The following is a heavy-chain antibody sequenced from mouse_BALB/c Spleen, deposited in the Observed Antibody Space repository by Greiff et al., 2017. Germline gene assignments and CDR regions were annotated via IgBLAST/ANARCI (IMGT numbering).Heavy chain of an antibody. V-gene: IGHV5-6*01. D-gene: IGHD1-1*01. J-gene: IGHJ4*01. Sequence: EVQLKESGGDLVKPGGSLKLSCAASGFTFSSYGMSWVRQTPDKRLEWVATISSGGSYTYYPDSVKGRFTISRDNAKNTLYLQMSSLKSEDTAMYYCARDYYGSSYNAMDYWGQGTSVTVSS. CDR1: GFTFSSYG. CDR2: ISSGGSYT. CDR3: ARDYYGSSYNAMDY.